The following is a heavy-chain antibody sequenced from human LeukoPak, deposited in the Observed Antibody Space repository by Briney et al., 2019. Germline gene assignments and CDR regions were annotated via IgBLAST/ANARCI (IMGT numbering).Heavy chain of an antibody. V-gene: IGHV1-69*13. Sequence: PSVKVSCKASGGTFSSYAISWVRQAPGQGLEWMGGIIPIFGTANYAQKFQGRVTITADESTSTAYMELSSLRSEDTAVYYCARGARDYYDSSGYRHWGQGTLVTVSS. D-gene: IGHD3-22*01. CDR2: IIPIFGTA. J-gene: IGHJ4*02. CDR1: GGTFSSYA. CDR3: ARGARDYYDSSGYRH.